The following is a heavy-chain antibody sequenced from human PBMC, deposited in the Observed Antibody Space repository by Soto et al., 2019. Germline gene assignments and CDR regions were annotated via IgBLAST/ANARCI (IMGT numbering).Heavy chain of an antibody. V-gene: IGHV3-66*02. J-gene: IGHJ4*02. CDR2: IYSGGST. Sequence: GGSLRLSCAASGFTVSSNYMSWVRQAPGKGLECVSVIYSGGSTYYADSVKGRFTISRDNSKNTLYLQMNSLRAEDTAVYYCARSSNWVYFDYWGQGTLVTVSS. D-gene: IGHD7-27*01. CDR3: ARSSNWVYFDY. CDR1: GFTVSSNY.